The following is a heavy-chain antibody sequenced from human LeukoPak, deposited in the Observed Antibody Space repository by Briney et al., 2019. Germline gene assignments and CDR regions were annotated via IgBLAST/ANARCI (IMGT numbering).Heavy chain of an antibody. CDR2: IKRKIDGGTP. D-gene: IGHD6-19*01. J-gene: IGHJ4*02. Sequence: GGSLRLSCAASGFTFINVWMTWVRQAPGKGLEWVGRIKRKIDGGTPEYAAPVEGRFTISRDDSRNTLYLQMNSLKTEDTAVYYCTTHRISVAGTAGHWGQGTLVTVSS. V-gene: IGHV3-15*01. CDR1: GFTFINVW. CDR3: TTHRISVAGTAGH.